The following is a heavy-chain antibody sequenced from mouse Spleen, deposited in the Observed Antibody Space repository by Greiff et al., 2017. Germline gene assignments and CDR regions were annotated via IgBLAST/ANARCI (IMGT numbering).Heavy chain of an antibody. J-gene: IGHJ4*01. V-gene: IGHV1-55*01. CDR3: ARSGYGNLYYAMDY. CDR1: GYTFTSYW. CDR2: IYPGSGST. D-gene: IGHD2-10*02. Sequence: QVQLKQPGAELVKPGASVKMSCKASGYTFTSYWITWVKQRPGQGLEWIGDIYPGSGSTNYNEKFKSKATLTVDTSSSTAYMQLSSLTSEDSAVYYCARSGYGNLYYAMDYWGQGTSVTVSS.